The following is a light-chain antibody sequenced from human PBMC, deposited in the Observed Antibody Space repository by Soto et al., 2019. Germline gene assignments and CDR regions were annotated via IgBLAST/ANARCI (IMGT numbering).Light chain of an antibody. V-gene: IGLV2-14*03. Sequence: QSALTQPASVSGSPGQSITISCTGTSSDVGRYNYVSWYQQHPGKDPKLMIYDVSNRPSGLSNRFSGSKSGNTASLTISGLQAEDEADYYCSSYTTTSTLVFGGGTKLTVL. CDR1: SSDVGRYNY. CDR3: SSYTTTSTLV. J-gene: IGLJ2*01. CDR2: DVS.